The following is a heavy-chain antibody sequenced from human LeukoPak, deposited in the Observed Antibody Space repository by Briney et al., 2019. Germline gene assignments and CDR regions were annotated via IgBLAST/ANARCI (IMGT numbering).Heavy chain of an antibody. CDR2: IYYSGST. Sequence: SETLSLTCTVSGGSISSYYWSWIRQPPGKGLEWIGYIYYSGSTNYNPSLKSRVTISVDTSKNQFSLKLSSVTAADTAVYYCARDGSYDFWSGYYTGWFDPWGQGTLVTVSS. D-gene: IGHD3-3*01. CDR1: GGSISSYY. V-gene: IGHV4-59*12. J-gene: IGHJ5*02. CDR3: ARDGSYDFWSGYYTGWFDP.